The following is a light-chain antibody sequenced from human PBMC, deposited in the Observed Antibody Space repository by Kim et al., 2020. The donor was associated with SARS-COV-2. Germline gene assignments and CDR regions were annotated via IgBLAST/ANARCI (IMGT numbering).Light chain of an antibody. J-gene: IGLJ3*02. CDR1: SGRSSYI. Sequence: QLVLTQSSSASASLGSSVKLTCTLSSGRSSYIIAWHQQQPGKAPRSLMKLEGSGSYNKGSGVPDRFSGSSSGADRYLTISNLQSEDEADYYCETWDSNIRVFGGGTQLTVL. CDR3: ETWDSNIRV. CDR2: LEGSGSY. V-gene: IGLV4-60*03.